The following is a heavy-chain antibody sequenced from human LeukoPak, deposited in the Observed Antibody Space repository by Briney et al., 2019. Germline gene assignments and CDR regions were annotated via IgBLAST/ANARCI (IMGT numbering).Heavy chain of an antibody. CDR2: IYPGDSDT. CDR1: GYSFTSYW. J-gene: IGHJ4*02. Sequence: GESLKISCKGSGYSFTSYWIGWVRQMPGKGLEWMGIIYPGDSDTRYSPSFQGQVTISADKSISTAYLQWSSLKASDTAMYYCARGSSSWYKGNYFDYWGQGTLVTVSS. CDR3: ARGSSSWYKGNYFDY. D-gene: IGHD6-13*01. V-gene: IGHV5-51*01.